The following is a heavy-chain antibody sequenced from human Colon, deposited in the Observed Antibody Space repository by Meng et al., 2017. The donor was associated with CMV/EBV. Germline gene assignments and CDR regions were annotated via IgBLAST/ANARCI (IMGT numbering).Heavy chain of an antibody. CDR3: ARVFFCSTTNCYTGLDYFDY. CDR1: GFSFSTYW. D-gene: IGHD2-2*02. V-gene: IGHV3-7*01. J-gene: IGHJ4*02. Sequence: GESLKISCAASGFSFSTYWMTWVRQAPGKGLEWVAKIKQDGSEKDYVDSVMGRFTISRDNAKKTVYLQINGLRAEDTAVYYCARVFFCSTTNCYTGLDYFDYWGQGTLVTVSS. CDR2: IKQDGSEK.